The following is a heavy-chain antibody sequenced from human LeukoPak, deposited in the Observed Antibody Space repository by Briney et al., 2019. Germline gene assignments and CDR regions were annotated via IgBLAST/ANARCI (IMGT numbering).Heavy chain of an antibody. D-gene: IGHD3-22*01. J-gene: IGHJ4*02. CDR2: INPNSGGT. Sequence: ASVKVSCKASGYXFTGYYIHWVRQAPGQGLEWLGRINPNSGGTNYAQKFQGRVTMTRDTSISTAYMELSRLRSDDTAVYYCARATDYYDTLYFDYWGQGTLVTVSS. V-gene: IGHV1-2*06. CDR1: GYXFTGYY. CDR3: ARATDYYDTLYFDY.